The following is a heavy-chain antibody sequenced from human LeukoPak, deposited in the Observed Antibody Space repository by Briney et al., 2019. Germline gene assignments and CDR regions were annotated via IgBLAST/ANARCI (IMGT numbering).Heavy chain of an antibody. Sequence: PSETLSLTCSVSGFSIATYFYWGWIRQSPGRGLEWIGSIYQSGSTYYNPSLKSRVTLSVDTSKNQFSLKVESLSAADTAVYYCARGNYWNYVGYFDFWGQGNLVTVSS. CDR2: IYQSGST. J-gene: IGHJ4*02. V-gene: IGHV4-38-2*02. D-gene: IGHD1-7*01. CDR3: ARGNYWNYVGYFDF. CDR1: GFSIATYFY.